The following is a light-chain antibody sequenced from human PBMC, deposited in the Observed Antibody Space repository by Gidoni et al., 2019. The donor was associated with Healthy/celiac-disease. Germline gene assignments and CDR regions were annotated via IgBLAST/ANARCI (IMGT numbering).Light chain of an antibody. Sequence: DFPITQSPSSLSESVGDRVTITCRASQSISSYLNWYQQKPGKAPKLLIYAASSLQSGVPSRFRGSGSGTEFTLTISSLQPEDFATYYCQQSYSNPRTFGQGTKVEIK. CDR3: QQSYSNPRT. CDR1: QSISSY. CDR2: AAS. V-gene: IGKV1-39*01. J-gene: IGKJ1*01.